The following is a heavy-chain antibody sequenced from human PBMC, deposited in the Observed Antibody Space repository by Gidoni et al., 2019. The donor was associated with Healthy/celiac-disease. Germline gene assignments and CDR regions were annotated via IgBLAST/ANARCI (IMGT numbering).Heavy chain of an antibody. V-gene: IGHV4-34*01. Sequence: QVQLQQWGAGLLKPSETLSLPCAVYGGSFSCYSWSWIRQPPGKGLEWIGEINHSGSTNYNPSIKSRVTIAEDTSKNQFSLKLSSVTAADTAVYYCARGPNHYDYVWGSYRSFYYYYGMDVWGQGTTVTVSS. CDR1: GGSFSCYS. CDR3: ARGPNHYDYVWGSYRSFYYYYGMDV. D-gene: IGHD3-16*02. CDR2: INHSGST. J-gene: IGHJ6*02.